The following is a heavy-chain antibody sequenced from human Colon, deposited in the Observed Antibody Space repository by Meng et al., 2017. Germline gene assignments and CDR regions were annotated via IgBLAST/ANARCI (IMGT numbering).Heavy chain of an antibody. CDR1: GGSISSSAW. CDR3: ARGVSAAGLFDH. CDR2: IYHSGST. Sequence: QLQESGPGLVKPSGTLSLTCAFSGGSISSSAWWIWVRQPPGEGLEWIGEIYHSGSTNYNPSLKSRVTISVDKSKKQFSLKLSSVTAADTAVYYCARGVSAAGLFDHWGQGTLVTVSS. V-gene: IGHV4-4*02. D-gene: IGHD6-13*01. J-gene: IGHJ4*02.